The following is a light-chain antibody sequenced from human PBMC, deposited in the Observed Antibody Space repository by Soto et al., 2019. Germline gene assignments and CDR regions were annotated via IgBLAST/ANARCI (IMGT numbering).Light chain of an antibody. V-gene: IGKV3-20*01. CDR2: GAS. CDR1: QSVSSSY. J-gene: IGKJ2*01. Sequence: EIVLTQSPGTLSLSPLEGDTLYCRSSQSVSSSYLAWYQQKPGQAPRLLIYGASSRATGIPDRFSGSGSGTDFTLTISRLEPEDFAIYYCQQYGGVPYTFGQGTKVDIK. CDR3: QQYGGVPYT.